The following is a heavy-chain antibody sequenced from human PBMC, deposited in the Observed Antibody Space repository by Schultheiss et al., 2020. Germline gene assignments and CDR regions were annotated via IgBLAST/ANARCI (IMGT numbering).Heavy chain of an antibody. CDR3: TKDRMGPN. Sequence: GGSLRLSCAASGFTFSSYTMNWVRQPPGKGLEWVSSITSGTTYIYYADSVKGRFTISRDNAKNSLYLQMNSLRAEDTAVYYCTKDRMGPNWGQGTRVTVSS. CDR1: GFTFSSYT. J-gene: IGHJ4*02. V-gene: IGHV3-21*01. D-gene: IGHD3-16*01. CDR2: ITSGTTYI.